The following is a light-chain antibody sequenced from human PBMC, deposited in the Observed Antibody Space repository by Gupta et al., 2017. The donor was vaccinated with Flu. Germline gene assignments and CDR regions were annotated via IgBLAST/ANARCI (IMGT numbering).Light chain of an antibody. CDR3: QQSVTTPYT. CDR2: AAS. Sequence: DIQMTQSPSSLSASVGDRVIITCRASETISSHNLNWYQQKPGKAPKVLIYAASSLQSGVPSRFSGSGSGTDFTLTITSLQPEDFATYYCQQSVTTPYTFGQGTKLEMK. V-gene: IGKV1-39*01. CDR1: ETISSH. J-gene: IGKJ2*01.